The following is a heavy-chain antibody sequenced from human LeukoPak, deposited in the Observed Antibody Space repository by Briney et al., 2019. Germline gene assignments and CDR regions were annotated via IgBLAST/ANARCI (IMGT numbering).Heavy chain of an antibody. Sequence: GGSLRLSCVASGFTFSSYALSWVRQAPGKGLEWVSILSGSVHSTYYTGSVKGRFTISRDNSKNTLYLQLNSLRAEDTAEYYCAKETVAVGSFVTIDYWGQGTLVTVSS. V-gene: IGHV3-23*01. D-gene: IGHD6-19*01. CDR1: GFTFSSYA. CDR3: AKETVAVGSFVTIDY. J-gene: IGHJ4*02. CDR2: LSGSVHST.